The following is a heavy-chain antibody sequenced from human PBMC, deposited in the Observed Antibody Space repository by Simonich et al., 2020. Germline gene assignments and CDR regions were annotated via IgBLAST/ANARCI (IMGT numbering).Heavy chain of an antibody. CDR1: GGSFSGYY. CDR2: INHSGRT. D-gene: IGHD3-9*01. CDR3: ARFGLVNYDILTGYHNWFDP. J-gene: IGHJ5*02. Sequence: QVQLQQWGAGLLKPSETLSLTCAVYGGSFSGYYWSWIRQPPGKGLEWIGEINHSGRTNYNPALRRRVTISVDTSKNQFSLKLSSVTAADMAVYYCARFGLVNYDILTGYHNWFDPWGQGTLVTVSS. V-gene: IGHV4-34*01.